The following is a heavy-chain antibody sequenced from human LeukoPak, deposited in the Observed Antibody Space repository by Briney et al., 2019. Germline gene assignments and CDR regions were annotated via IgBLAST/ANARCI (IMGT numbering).Heavy chain of an antibody. D-gene: IGHD3-10*01. CDR3: AKGGYYYGSGSYYNVDYYYGMDV. Sequence: PGGSLRLSCAASGFTFSRYALHWVRQAPGKGLEWVAAISYDGSNKYYADSVKGRITISRDNAKNSLYLQMNSLRAEDTAVYYCAKGGYYYGSGSYYNVDYYYGMDVWGQGTTVTVSS. V-gene: IGHV3-30-3*01. CDR1: GFTFSRYA. J-gene: IGHJ6*02. CDR2: ISYDGSNK.